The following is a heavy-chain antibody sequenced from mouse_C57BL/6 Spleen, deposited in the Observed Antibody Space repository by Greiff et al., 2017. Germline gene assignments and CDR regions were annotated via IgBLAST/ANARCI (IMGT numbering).Heavy chain of an antibody. V-gene: IGHV5-4*01. CDR3: ARDWEGYAMDY. J-gene: IGHJ4*01. Sequence: EVMLVESGGGLVKPGGSLKLSCAASGFTFSSHAMSWVRQTPETRLEWVATISDGGSYTYYPDNVKGRFTISRDNAKNNLYMQMSHLKSEDTAMYYCARDWEGYAMDYWGQGTSVTVSS. CDR1: GFTFSSHA. CDR2: ISDGGSYT. D-gene: IGHD4-1*01.